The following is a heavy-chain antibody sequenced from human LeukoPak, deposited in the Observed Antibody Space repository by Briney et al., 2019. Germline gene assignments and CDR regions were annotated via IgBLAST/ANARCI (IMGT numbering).Heavy chain of an antibody. CDR1: GGTFSSYA. D-gene: IGHD5-24*01. J-gene: IGHJ4*02. CDR2: IIPIFGTA. CDR3: ASYVLEMATIEDAASKFDY. Sequence: SVKVSCKASGGTFSSYAISWVRQAPGQGLEWMGRIIPIFGTANYAQKFQGRVTITTDESTSTAYMELSSLRSEDTAVYYCASYVLEMATIEDAASKFDYWGQGTLVTVSS. V-gene: IGHV1-69*05.